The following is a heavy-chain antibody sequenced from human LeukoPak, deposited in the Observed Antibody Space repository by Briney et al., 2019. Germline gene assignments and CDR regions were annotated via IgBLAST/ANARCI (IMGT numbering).Heavy chain of an antibody. CDR1: GYTLTELS. CDR3: ATYSVQYISSRWGYYYYYMDV. CDR2: FDPEDGET. Sequence: ASVKVFCKVSGYTLTELSMHWVRQAPGKGLEWMGGFDPEDGETIYAQKFQGRVTMTEDTSTDTAYMELSSLRSEDTAVYYCATYSVQYISSRWGYYYYYMDVWGKGTTVTVSS. J-gene: IGHJ6*03. D-gene: IGHD6-6*01. V-gene: IGHV1-24*01.